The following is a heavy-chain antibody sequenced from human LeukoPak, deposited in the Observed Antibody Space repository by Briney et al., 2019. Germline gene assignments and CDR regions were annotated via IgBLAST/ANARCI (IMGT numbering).Heavy chain of an antibody. CDR3: ARDRRNQRGYYYYYMDV. CDR2: ISTSSSYI. Sequence: MTGGSLRLSCAASGFTFSSYWMSWVRQAPGEGLEWVSSISTSSSYIYYADSVKGRFTISRDNAKNSLYLQMNSLRAEDTAVYYCARDRRNQRGYYYYYMDVWGKGTTVTVSS. V-gene: IGHV3-21*01. D-gene: IGHD1-14*01. J-gene: IGHJ6*03. CDR1: GFTFSSYW.